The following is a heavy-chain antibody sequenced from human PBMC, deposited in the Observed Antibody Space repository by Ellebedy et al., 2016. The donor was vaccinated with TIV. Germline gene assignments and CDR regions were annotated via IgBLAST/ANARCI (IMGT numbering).Heavy chain of an antibody. CDR2: IYYTGST. D-gene: IGHD1-26*01. V-gene: IGHV4-59*01. CDR1: GASISSDY. Sequence: MPSETLSLTCTVSGASISSDYWSWVRQPPGKELEWIGYIYYTGSTNYNPSLKSRVTISVDMTKNKFSLRLNSVTTADTAVYYCARGGWEIDYWGQGTLVTVSS. J-gene: IGHJ4*02. CDR3: ARGGWEIDY.